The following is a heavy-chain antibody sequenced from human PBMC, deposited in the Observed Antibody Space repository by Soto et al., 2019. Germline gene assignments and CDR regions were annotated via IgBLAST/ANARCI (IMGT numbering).Heavy chain of an antibody. J-gene: IGHJ4*02. CDR3: ASNSYWYTFHDY. Sequence: PSETLSLTCTVSGGSISGDYWSWVRQPPGKGLEWIGYIYYSGSTYYNPSLKSRVTISVDTSKNQFSLKLSSVTAADTAVYYCASNSYWYTFHDYWGQGTLVTVSS. D-gene: IGHD5-18*01. CDR1: GGSISGDY. CDR2: IYYSGST. V-gene: IGHV4-59*08.